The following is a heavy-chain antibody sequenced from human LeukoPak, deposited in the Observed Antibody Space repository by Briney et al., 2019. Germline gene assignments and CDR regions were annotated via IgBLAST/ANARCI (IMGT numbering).Heavy chain of an antibody. J-gene: IGHJ4*02. CDR3: ARQRAHGTWAFDY. Sequence: SETLSLTCTVSRGSISSRSDYWWAWIRQPPGQGLEWIGSVYHSGGIYYNPSLKSRLTISVDTSKDHFSLNLASVTAADTAVYYCARQRAHGTWAFDYWRQGTLLTVSS. V-gene: IGHV4-39*01. CDR1: RGSISSRSDY. CDR2: VYHSGGI. D-gene: IGHD1-26*01.